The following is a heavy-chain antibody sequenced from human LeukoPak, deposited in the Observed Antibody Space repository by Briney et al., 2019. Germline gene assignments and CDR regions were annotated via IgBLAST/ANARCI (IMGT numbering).Heavy chain of an antibody. Sequence: GGSLRLSCAASGFTFSSYEMNWVRQAPGKGLEWVSGISASGGDTWYPDSVKGRFTISRDNSKNTLFLQMNSLRVEDTAIYYCAKDAAGPEYWGQGTLVTVSS. CDR3: AKDAAGPEY. CDR2: ISASGGDT. CDR1: GFTFSSYE. D-gene: IGHD6-13*01. J-gene: IGHJ4*02. V-gene: IGHV3-23*01.